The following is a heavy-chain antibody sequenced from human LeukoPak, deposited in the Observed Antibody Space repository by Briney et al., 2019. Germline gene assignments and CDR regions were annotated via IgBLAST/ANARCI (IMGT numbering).Heavy chain of an antibody. J-gene: IGHJ3*02. Sequence: SETLSLTCTVSGGSISSYYWSWIRQPPGKGLEWIGYIYYSGSTNYNPSLKSRVTISVDTSKNQLSLKLSSVTAADTAVYYCARHGSSWYKGAFDIWGQGTMVTVSS. CDR3: ARHGSSWYKGAFDI. CDR2: IYYSGST. V-gene: IGHV4-59*08. D-gene: IGHD6-13*01. CDR1: GGSISSYY.